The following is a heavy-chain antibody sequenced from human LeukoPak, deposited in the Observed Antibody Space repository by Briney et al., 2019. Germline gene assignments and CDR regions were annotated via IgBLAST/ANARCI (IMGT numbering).Heavy chain of an antibody. V-gene: IGHV3-11*04. CDR2: ISSSGSTI. J-gene: IGHJ4*02. CDR3: ARGGDYDVRPDKMYYFDY. D-gene: IGHD3-22*01. Sequence: GGSLRLSCAASGFTFSDYYMSWIRQAPGKGLEWVSYISSSGSTIYYADSVKGRFTISRDNAKNSLYLQMNSLRAEDTAVYYCARGGDYDVRPDKMYYFDYWGQGTLVTVSS. CDR1: GFTFSDYY.